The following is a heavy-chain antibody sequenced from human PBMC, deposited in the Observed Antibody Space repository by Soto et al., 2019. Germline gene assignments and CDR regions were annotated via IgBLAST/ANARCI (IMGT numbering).Heavy chain of an antibody. V-gene: IGHV4-34*01. CDR2: INHSGST. CDR3: VRGPAWVRGNYYYYYGMDV. Sequence: QVQLQQWGAGLLKPSETLSLTCAVYGGSFSGYYWSWIRQPPGKGLEWIGEINHSGSTNYNPSLKSRVTISVDTSKNQFSLKLSSVTAADTAVYYCVRGPAWVRGNYYYYYGMDVWGQGTTVTVSS. D-gene: IGHD3-10*01. J-gene: IGHJ6*02. CDR1: GGSFSGYY.